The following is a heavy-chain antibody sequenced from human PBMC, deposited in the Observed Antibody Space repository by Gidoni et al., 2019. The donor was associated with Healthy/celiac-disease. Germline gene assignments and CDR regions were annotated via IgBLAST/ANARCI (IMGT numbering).Heavy chain of an antibody. CDR1: GFTFSNAW. Sequence: EVQLVESGGGLVKPGGSLRLSCAASGFTFSNAWMSWVRQAPGKGLEWVGRIKSKTDGGTTDYAAPVKGRFTILRDDSKNTLYLQMNSLKTEDTAVYYCTTGSSSSDDAFDIWGQGTMVTVSS. CDR2: IKSKTDGGTT. J-gene: IGHJ3*02. CDR3: TTGSSSSDDAFDI. D-gene: IGHD6-6*01. V-gene: IGHV3-15*01.